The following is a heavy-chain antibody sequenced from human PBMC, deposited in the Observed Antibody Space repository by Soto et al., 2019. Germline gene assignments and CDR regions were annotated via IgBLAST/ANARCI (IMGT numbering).Heavy chain of an antibody. D-gene: IGHD2-15*01. CDR1: GFTVSSHY. V-gene: IGHV3-66*01. CDR3: SRDDVYCSGGSCYGVPRDV. J-gene: IGHJ6*04. Sequence: EVQLVESGGDLVQPGGSLRLSCAASGFTVSSHYMNWVRQAPGKGLEWVSLIQSGGSTFYADSVKGRFTISRDNSKNTLFLQMNSLSVEDTAMYYCSRDDVYCSGGSCYGVPRDVWGRGTTVTVSS. CDR2: IQSGGST.